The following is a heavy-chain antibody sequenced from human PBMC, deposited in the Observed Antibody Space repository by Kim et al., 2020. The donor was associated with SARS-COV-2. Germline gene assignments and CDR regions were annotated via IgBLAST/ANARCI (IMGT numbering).Heavy chain of an antibody. Sequence: GGSLRLSCVASGFTFSSNGMHWVRQAPGKGLEWVAVLSDDGSNEYYADSVKGRFTISRDNSKNTLYLQMDSLRPDDTAVYFCAKRADMLNPGLYYYAVAV. V-gene: IGHV3-30*18. CDR3: AKRADMLNPGLYYYAVAV. J-gene: IGHJ6*01. CDR2: LSDDGSNE. D-gene: IGHD2-8*01. CDR1: GFTFSSNG.